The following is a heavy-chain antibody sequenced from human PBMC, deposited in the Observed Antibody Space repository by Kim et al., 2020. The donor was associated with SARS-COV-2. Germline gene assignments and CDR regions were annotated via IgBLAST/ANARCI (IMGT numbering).Heavy chain of an antibody. CDR1: GGTFSSYA. J-gene: IGHJ4*02. CDR3: ARGPSYFEWIRPYYFDY. Sequence: SVKVSCKASGGTFSSYAISWVRQAPGQGLEWMGGIIPIFGTANYAQKFQGRVTITADESTSTAYMELSSLRSEDTAVYYCARGPSYFEWIRPYYFDYWGQGTLVTVSS. D-gene: IGHD5-18*01. CDR2: IIPIFGTA. V-gene: IGHV1-69*13.